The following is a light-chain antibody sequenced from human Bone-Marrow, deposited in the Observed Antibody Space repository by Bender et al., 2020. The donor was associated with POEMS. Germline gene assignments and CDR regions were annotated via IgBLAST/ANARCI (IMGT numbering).Light chain of an antibody. CDR1: RSDVGDYDF. V-gene: IGLV2-14*01. Sequence: QSALTQPASVSGSPGQSITISCSGTRSDVGDYDFVSWYQQHPGKAPKLVIYEVTHRPSGLSTRFSGSKSGKTASLTISGLQADDEADYYCSSYAGTYGGLFGGGTKLTV. CDR3: SSYAGTYGGL. J-gene: IGLJ2*01. CDR2: EVT.